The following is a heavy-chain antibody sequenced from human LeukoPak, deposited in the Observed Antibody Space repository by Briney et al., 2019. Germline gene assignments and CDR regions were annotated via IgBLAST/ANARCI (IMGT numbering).Heavy chain of an antibody. CDR2: ISYDGSNK. V-gene: IGHV3-30*03. J-gene: IGHJ4*02. CDR1: GFNFFTYG. Sequence: GGSLRLSCAASGFNFFTYGMHWVRQAPGKGLEWVAVISYDGSNKYYADSVKGRFTISRDNSKNTLYLQMNSLRAEDTAVYYCAAYCSGGSCPIDYWGQGTLVTVSS. CDR3: AAYCSGGSCPIDY. D-gene: IGHD2-15*01.